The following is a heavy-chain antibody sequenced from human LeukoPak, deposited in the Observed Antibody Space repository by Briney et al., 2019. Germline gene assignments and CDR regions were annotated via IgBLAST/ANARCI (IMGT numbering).Heavy chain of an antibody. Sequence: PSETLSLTCTVSGGSISSSSYYWGWIRQPPGKGLESIGSIYYSGSTYYNPSLKSRVTISVDTSKNQFSLKLSSVTAADTAVYYCARKYYDILTGYYSEGWGQGTLVTVSS. CDR1: GGSISSSSYY. CDR2: IYYSGST. CDR3: ARKYYDILTGYYSEG. V-gene: IGHV4-39*01. J-gene: IGHJ4*02. D-gene: IGHD3-9*01.